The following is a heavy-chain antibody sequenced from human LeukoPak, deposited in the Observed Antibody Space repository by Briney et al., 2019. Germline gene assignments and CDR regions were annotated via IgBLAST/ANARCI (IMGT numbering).Heavy chain of an antibody. J-gene: IGHJ3*02. CDR1: GFTFSSYS. CDR3: AKDLWFGELSAFDI. CDR2: ISSRSSYI. Sequence: GGSLRLSCAASGFTFSSYSMNWVRQAPGKGLEWVSSISSRSSYIYYADSVKGRFTISRDNSKNTLYLQMNSLRAEDTAVYYCAKDLWFGELSAFDIWGQGTMVTVSS. D-gene: IGHD3-10*01. V-gene: IGHV3-21*01.